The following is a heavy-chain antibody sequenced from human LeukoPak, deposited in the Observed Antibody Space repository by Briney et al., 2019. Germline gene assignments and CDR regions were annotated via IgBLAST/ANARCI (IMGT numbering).Heavy chain of an antibody. Sequence: SETLSPTCTVSGGSISSSSYYWGWIRQPPGKGLEWIGSIYYSGSTYYNPSLKSRVTISVDTSKNQFSLKLSSVTAADTAVYYCARGYSSSWSRSFYYGMDVWGQGTTVTVSS. CDR3: ARGYSSSWSRSFYYGMDV. CDR2: IYYSGST. CDR1: GGSISSSSYY. D-gene: IGHD6-13*01. J-gene: IGHJ6*02. V-gene: IGHV4-39*01.